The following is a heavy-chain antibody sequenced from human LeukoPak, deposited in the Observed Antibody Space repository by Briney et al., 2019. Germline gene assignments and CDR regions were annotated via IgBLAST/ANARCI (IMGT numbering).Heavy chain of an antibody. V-gene: IGHV1-18*01. D-gene: IGHD2-15*01. CDR3: ASDVGRYCSGGSCQDAFDI. J-gene: IGHJ3*02. CDR2: ISAYNGNT. Sequence: ASVKVSCKASGYTFTSYGISWVRQAPGQGLEWMGWISAYNGNTNYAQKLQGRVTMTTDTSTSTAYMELRSLRSDDTAVHYCASDVGRYCSGGSCQDAFDIWGQGTMVTVSS. CDR1: GYTFTSYG.